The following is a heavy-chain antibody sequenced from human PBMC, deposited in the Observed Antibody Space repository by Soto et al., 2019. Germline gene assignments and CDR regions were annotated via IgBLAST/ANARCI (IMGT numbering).Heavy chain of an antibody. Sequence: QVQLQESGPGLVKPSETLSLTCTVSGGSISRYHWSWIRQPPGKGLELIGYVFYSGSTNYNPSLKSRVTIAADTSKNQFALKLSSVTAADTAVYYGARQVSAPGTFDIGGQGTMVTVSS. V-gene: IGHV4-59*08. CDR1: GGSISRYH. CDR3: ARQVSAPGTFDI. J-gene: IGHJ3*02. CDR2: VFYSGST.